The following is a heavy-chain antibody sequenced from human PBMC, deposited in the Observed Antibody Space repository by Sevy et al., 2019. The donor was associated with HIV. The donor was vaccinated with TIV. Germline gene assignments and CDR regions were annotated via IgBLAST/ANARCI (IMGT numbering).Heavy chain of an antibody. J-gene: IGHJ6*03. V-gene: IGHV3-74*01. CDR2: INSDGSST. CDR3: ARDRVVVAVTASYMDV. D-gene: IGHD2-15*01. CDR1: GFTFSSYW. Sequence: GGSLRLSCAASGFTFSSYWMHWVRQAPGKGLVWVSRINSDGSSTSYADSVKGRFTISRDNAKNALYLQMNSLRAEDTAVYYCARDRVVVAVTASYMDVWGKGTTVTVSS.